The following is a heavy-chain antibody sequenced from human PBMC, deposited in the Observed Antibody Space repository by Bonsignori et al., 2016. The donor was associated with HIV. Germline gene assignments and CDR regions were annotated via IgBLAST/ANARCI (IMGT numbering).Heavy chain of an antibody. Sequence: GGSLRLSCKGSGYSFTSYWIGWVRQMPGKGLEWMGIIYPGDSDTRYSPSFQGQVTISADKSISTAYLQWSSLKASDTAMYYCARRDYDSYYFDYWGQGTLVTVSS. CDR1: GYSFTSYW. J-gene: IGHJ4*02. V-gene: IGHV5-51*01. CDR2: IYPGDSDT. D-gene: IGHD3-22*01. CDR3: ARRDYDSYYFDY.